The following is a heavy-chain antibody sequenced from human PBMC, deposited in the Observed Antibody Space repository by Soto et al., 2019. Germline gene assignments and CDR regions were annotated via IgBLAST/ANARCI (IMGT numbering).Heavy chain of an antibody. D-gene: IGHD3-10*01. CDR3: AKSTRITMVRGVIITAATRFQH. CDR2: ISGSGGST. V-gene: IGHV3-23*01. J-gene: IGHJ1*01. Sequence: GGSLRLSCAASGFTFSSYAMSWVRQAPGKGLEWVSAISGSGGSTYYADSVKGRFTISRDNSKNTLYLQMNSLRAEDTAVYYCAKSTRITMVRGVIITAATRFQHWGQGTLVTVSS. CDR1: GFTFSSYA.